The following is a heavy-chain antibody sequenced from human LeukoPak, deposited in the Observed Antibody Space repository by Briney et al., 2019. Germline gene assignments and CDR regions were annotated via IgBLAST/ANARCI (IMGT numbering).Heavy chain of an antibody. V-gene: IGHV4-61*02. CDR3: ARDLGRWDWFDP. CDR1: GGSISSGSYY. D-gene: IGHD1-26*01. J-gene: IGHJ5*02. CDR2: IYTSGST. Sequence: PSETLSLTCTVSGGSISSGSYYWSWIRQPAGKGLEWIGRIYTSGSTNYNPSLKSRVTMSVDTSKNQFSLKLSSVTAADTAVYYCARDLGRWDWFDPWGQGTLVTVSS.